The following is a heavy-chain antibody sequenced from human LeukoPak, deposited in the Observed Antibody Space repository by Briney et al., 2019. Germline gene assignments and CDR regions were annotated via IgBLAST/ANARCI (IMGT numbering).Heavy chain of an antibody. CDR2: IYYSGST. CDR3: ARFVGCSSTSCCSRPSYFDY. CDR1: GGSISSGGYY. Sequence: PSQTLSLTCTVSGGSISSGGYYWSWIRQHPGKGLEWIGYIYYSGSTYYNPSLKSRVTISVDTSKNQFSLKLSSVTAADTAVYYCARFVGCSSTSCCSRPSYFDYWGQGTLVTVSS. J-gene: IGHJ4*02. D-gene: IGHD2-2*01. V-gene: IGHV4-31*03.